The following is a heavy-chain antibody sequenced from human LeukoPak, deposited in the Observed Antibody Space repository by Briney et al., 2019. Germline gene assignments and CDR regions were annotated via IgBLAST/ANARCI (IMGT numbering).Heavy chain of an antibody. J-gene: IGHJ2*01. CDR1: GFTVSSNY. Sequence: QAGGSLRLSCAASGFTVSSNYMSWVRQAPGKGLEWVSSISGGDVSTSYADSVKGRFTISRDNSKNTLYLEMDSLRAEDTAVYYCAEPSGRVRGWYFDRWGRGALVTVSS. CDR3: AEPSGRVRGWYFDR. V-gene: IGHV3-23*01. CDR2: ISGGDVST. D-gene: IGHD3-10*02.